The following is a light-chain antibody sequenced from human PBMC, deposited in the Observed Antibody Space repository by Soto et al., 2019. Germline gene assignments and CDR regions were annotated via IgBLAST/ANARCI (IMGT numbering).Light chain of an antibody. CDR2: DVS. CDR3: SSYTTTISHVV. Sequence: QSALTQSASVSGSPGQSITISCTGTSSDIGGYNYVSWYQQYPGKAPKLMIYDVSNRPSGASDRFSGSKSGNTASLTISGLQAEDEADYYCSSYTTTISHVVFGGGTKLTVL. CDR1: SSDIGGYNY. V-gene: IGLV2-14*01. J-gene: IGLJ2*01.